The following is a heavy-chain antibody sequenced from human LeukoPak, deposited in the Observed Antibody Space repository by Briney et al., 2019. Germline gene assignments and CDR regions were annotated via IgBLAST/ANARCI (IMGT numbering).Heavy chain of an antibody. CDR3: ARGSSFDGYCSAGACDAGYYDS. D-gene: IGHD2-15*01. J-gene: IGHJ4*02. CDR1: GESFSAYF. Sequence: PSETLSLTCAVYGESFSAYFWNWIRQAPGKPLEYIGEINHRGSSHYNPSLKTQVTLSVDTSKNQFSLKLTSVTAADTAVYFCARGSSFDGYCSAGACDAGYYDSWGQGTPVTVSS. V-gene: IGHV4-34*01. CDR2: INHRGSS.